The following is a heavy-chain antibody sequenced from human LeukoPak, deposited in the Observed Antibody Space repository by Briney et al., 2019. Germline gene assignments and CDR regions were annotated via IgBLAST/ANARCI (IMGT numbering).Heavy chain of an antibody. CDR2: IRYDGNNK. J-gene: IGHJ4*02. V-gene: IGHV3-30*02. Sequence: GGSLRLSCAASGFTVSRNYMSWVRQAPGKGLEWVAFIRYDGNNKNYADSVKGRFTISRDNSKNTLYLQMNSLRADDTAVYYCAKGGANSGSAFDYWGQGTLVTVSS. CDR1: GFTVSRNY. CDR3: AKGGANSGSAFDY. D-gene: IGHD5-12*01.